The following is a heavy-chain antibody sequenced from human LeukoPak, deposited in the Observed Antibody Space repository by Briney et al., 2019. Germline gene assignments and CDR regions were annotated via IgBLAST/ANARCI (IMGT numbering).Heavy chain of an antibody. CDR2: ISGSGGST. J-gene: IGHJ5*02. V-gene: IGHV3-23*01. Sequence: GGSLRLSCAASGFTFSSYAMSWVRQAPGKGLEWVSVISGSGGSTYYVDSVKGRFTISRDNSKNTLSLQMNSLRAEDTAVYYCAKGDSVYYYDSSGYLNWFDPWGQGTLATVS. D-gene: IGHD3-22*01. CDR1: GFTFSSYA. CDR3: AKGDSVYYYDSSGYLNWFDP.